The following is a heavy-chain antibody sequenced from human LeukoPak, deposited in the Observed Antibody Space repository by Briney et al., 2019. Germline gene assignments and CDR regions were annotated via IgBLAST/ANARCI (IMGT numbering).Heavy chain of an antibody. D-gene: IGHD5-18*01. J-gene: IGHJ4*02. CDR3: ATLWDTAMVRVFDY. CDR2: ISGSGGST. Sequence: TGGSLRLSCAGSGFTFSSYAMSWVRQAPGKGLEWVSAISGSGGSTYYADSVKGRFTITRDNSKNTLYLQMNSLRAEDTAVYYCATLWDTAMVRVFDYWGQGTLVTVSS. CDR1: GFTFSSYA. V-gene: IGHV3-23*01.